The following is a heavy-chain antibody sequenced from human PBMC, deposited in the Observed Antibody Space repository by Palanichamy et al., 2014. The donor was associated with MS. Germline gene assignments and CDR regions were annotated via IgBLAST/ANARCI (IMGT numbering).Heavy chain of an antibody. J-gene: IGHJ3*01. V-gene: IGHV4-61*08. Sequence: QVQLQESGPGLVKPSETLSLTCTVSGGSVSGDGYYWSWIRQPPGRGLEWIGYTYYSGNTNYNPSLKSRVTISVDTSKNQFSLKLSSVTAPDTAVYYCASATPYYDYVWGSYRHDAFDLWGQGTMVIVSS. D-gene: IGHD3-16*02. CDR3: ASATPYYDYVWGSYRHDAFDL. CDR2: TYYSGNT. CDR1: GGSVSGDGYY.